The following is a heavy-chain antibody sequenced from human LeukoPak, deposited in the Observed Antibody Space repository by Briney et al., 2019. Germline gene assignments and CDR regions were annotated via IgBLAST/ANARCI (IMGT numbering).Heavy chain of an antibody. J-gene: IGHJ3*02. CDR2: ISSSGSTI. CDR1: GFTFSSYE. CDR3: ARASLAVAGTGDDAFDI. D-gene: IGHD6-19*01. V-gene: IGHV3-48*03. Sequence: GGSLRLSRAASGFTFSSYEMNWVRQAPGKGLEWVSYISSSGSTIYYADSVKGRFTISRDNAKNSLYLQMNSLRAEDTAVYYCARASLAVAGTGDDAFDIWSQGTMVTVSS.